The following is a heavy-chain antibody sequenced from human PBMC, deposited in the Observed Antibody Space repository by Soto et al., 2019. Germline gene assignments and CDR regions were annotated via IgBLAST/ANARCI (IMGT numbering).Heavy chain of an antibody. CDR2: ISSSSSYI. CDR1: GFTFSSYS. CDR3: ARAQNYDYIWGSYRDDDALDI. V-gene: IGHV3-21*01. J-gene: IGHJ3*02. Sequence: EVQLVESGGGLVKPGGSLRLSCAASGFTFSSYSMNWVRQAPGKGLEWVSSISSSSSYIYYADSVKGRFTISRDNAKNSLYLQMNSLRAEDTAVYYCARAQNYDYIWGSYRDDDALDIWGQGTMVTVSS. D-gene: IGHD3-16*02.